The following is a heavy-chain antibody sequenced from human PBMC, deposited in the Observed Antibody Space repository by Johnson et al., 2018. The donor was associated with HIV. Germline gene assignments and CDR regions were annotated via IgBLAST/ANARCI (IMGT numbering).Heavy chain of an antibody. CDR1: GFKFSDFY. CDR2: ISSSGAGI. Sequence: VQLVESGGGLVQPGGSLRLSCAVSGFKFSDFYMTWIRQVPGKGLECVAYISSSGAGIYYADSVKGRFTISRDNAKKSLYLQMNSLTIEDTAVFYCAKTRMGGILDAFDLWGQGTMVIVS. V-gene: IGHV3-11*04. J-gene: IGHJ3*01. D-gene: IGHD3-10*01. CDR3: AKTRMGGILDAFDL.